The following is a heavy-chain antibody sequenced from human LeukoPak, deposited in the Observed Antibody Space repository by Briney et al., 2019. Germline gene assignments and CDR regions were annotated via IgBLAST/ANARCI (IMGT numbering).Heavy chain of an antibody. CDR1: GFAFSSYA. CDR2: IQYDGSDK. D-gene: IGHD2-15*01. V-gene: IGHV3-30-3*01. CDR3: ARDPKRYCSGGSCYVDS. J-gene: IGHJ4*02. Sequence: GRSLRLSCAASGFAFSSYAMHWVRQAPGKGLEWVAIIQYDGSDKFYGDSVKGRFTISRDNSKNTLYLQVNNLRAEDTAVYYCARDPKRYCSGGSCYVDSWGQGTLVTVSS.